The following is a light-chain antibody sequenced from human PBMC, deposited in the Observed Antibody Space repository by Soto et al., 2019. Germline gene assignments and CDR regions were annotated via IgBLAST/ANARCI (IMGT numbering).Light chain of an antibody. CDR2: GNT. CDR1: SSNIVAIYD. V-gene: IGLV1-40*01. J-gene: IGLJ3*02. CDR3: QSYDSSLSGWM. Sequence: QSVLTQPPSVSGAPGQRVTISCTGSSSNIVAIYDVHWYQQLPGTAPKLLIYGNTNRPSGVPDRFSGSKSGTSASLAITGLQAEDEADYYCQSYDSSLSGWMFGGGTKLTVL.